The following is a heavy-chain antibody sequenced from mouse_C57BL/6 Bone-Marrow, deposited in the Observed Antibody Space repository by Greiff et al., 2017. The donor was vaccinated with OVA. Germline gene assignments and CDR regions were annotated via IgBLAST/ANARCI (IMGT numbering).Heavy chain of an antibody. Sequence: EVQLQQSGTVLARPGASVKMSCKTSGYTFTSYWMHWVKQRPGQGLEWIGALYPGNSDTSYNQKFKGKAKLTAVTSASTSYMELSSLTNEDAAVYYCTLFITKAWFAYWGQGTLVTVSA. D-gene: IGHD1-1*01. CDR2: LYPGNSDT. V-gene: IGHV1-5*01. CDR3: TLFITKAWFAY. J-gene: IGHJ3*01. CDR1: GYTFTSYW.